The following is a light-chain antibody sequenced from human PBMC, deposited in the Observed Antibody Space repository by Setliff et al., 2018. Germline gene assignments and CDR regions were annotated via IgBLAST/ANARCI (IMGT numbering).Light chain of an antibody. CDR2: EVT. CDR1: SSDVGAYNL. V-gene: IGLV2-23*02. Sequence: SALTQPASVSGSPGQSITISCAGTSSDVGAYNLVPWYQQHPGKGPKVLIYEVTKRPSGVSTRFSGSKSGDTASLTISGLQAEDEADYHCASYIGSSTYVFGSGTKVTVL. CDR3: ASYIGSSTYV. J-gene: IGLJ1*01.